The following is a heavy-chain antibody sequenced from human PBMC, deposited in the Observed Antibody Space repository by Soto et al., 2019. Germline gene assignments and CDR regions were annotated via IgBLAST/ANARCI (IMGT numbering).Heavy chain of an antibody. D-gene: IGHD6-13*01. Sequence: SETLSLTCTVPGGSISSGGYYWSWIRQHPGKGLEWIGYIYYSGSTYYNPSLKSRVTISVDTSKNQFSLKRSSVTAADTAVYYCARQLVRFDYFDYWGQGTLVTVSS. CDR3: ARQLVRFDYFDY. CDR2: IYYSGST. V-gene: IGHV4-31*03. J-gene: IGHJ4*02. CDR1: GGSISSGGYY.